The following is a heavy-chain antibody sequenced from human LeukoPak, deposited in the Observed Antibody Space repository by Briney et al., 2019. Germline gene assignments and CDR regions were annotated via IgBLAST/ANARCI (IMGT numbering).Heavy chain of an antibody. CDR2: IRSKANSYAT. J-gene: IGHJ4*02. V-gene: IGHV3-73*01. CDR1: GFTFSGSA. CDR3: TSSAAGQRGGY. Sequence: GGSLRLSWAASGFTFSGSAMHWVRQASGKGLEWVGRIRSKANSYATAYAASVKGRFTISRDDSKNTAYLQMNSLKTEDTAVYYCTSSAAGQRGGYWGQGTLVTVSS. D-gene: IGHD6-13*01.